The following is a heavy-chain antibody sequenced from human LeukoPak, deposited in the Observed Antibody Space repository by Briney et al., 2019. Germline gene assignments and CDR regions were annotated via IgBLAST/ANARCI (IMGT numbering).Heavy chain of an antibody. V-gene: IGHV4-4*02. J-gene: IGHJ3*02. CDR2: IYHSGST. Sequence: SGTLSLTCAVSGGSISSSNWWSWVRQPPGKGLEWIGEIYHSGSTNYDPSLESRVSISVDKSKNLFSLKLNSVTAADTAVYYCARNANPTDAFDIWGQGTMVTVFS. CDR3: ARNANPTDAFDI. CDR1: GGSISSSNW. D-gene: IGHD2-2*01.